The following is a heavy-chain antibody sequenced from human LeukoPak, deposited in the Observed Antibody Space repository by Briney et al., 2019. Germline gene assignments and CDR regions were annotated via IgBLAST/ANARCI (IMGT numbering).Heavy chain of an antibody. D-gene: IGHD1-26*01. CDR2: ISSSGSTI. J-gene: IGHJ6*03. V-gene: IGHV3-48*04. Sequence: GGSLRLSCAASGFTFSSYAMHWVRQAPGKGLEWVSYISSSGSTIYYADSVKGRFTISRDNAKNSLYLQMNSLRAEDTAVYYCASLSGSSRFSYYYYYMDVWGKGTTVTVSS. CDR1: GFTFSSYA. CDR3: ASLSGSSRFSYYYYYMDV.